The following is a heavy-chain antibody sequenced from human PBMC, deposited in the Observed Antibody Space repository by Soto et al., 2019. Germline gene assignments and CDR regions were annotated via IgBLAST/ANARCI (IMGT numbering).Heavy chain of an antibody. V-gene: IGHV1-69*02. CDR1: GGTFSRYT. CDR2: IIPIAAIA. J-gene: IGHJ5*02. Sequence: QVQLVQSGAEVKKPGSSVKVSCKASGGTFSRYTINWVRQAPGQGLEWMGRIIPIAAIAKYTQKFQGRVTITADKSSTRAYMELSSLRSDDTAVYYCARGSTIVRGAPSWFDPWGQGTLVTVSS. CDR3: ARGSTIVRGAPSWFDP. D-gene: IGHD3-10*01.